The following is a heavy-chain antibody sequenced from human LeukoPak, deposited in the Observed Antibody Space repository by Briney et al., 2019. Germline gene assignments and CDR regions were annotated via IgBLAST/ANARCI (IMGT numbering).Heavy chain of an antibody. Sequence: SETLSLTCTVSGGSISSYYWSWIRQPPGKGLEWIGYTYYSGSTNHNPSLKSRVTISVDTSKNQFSLKLSSVTAADTAVYYCARGGDGYNLGAFDIWGQGTMVTVSS. CDR3: ARGGDGYNLGAFDI. V-gene: IGHV4-59*01. CDR1: GGSISSYY. D-gene: IGHD5-24*01. CDR2: TYYSGST. J-gene: IGHJ3*02.